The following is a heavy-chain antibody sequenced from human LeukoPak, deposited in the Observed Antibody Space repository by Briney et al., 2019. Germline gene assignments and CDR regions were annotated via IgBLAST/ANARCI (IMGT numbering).Heavy chain of an antibody. Sequence: GGSLRLSCAASGFTSSSYAMSWVRQAPGKGLEWVSVIYSGGSTYYADSVKGRFTISRDNSKNTLYLQMNSLRAEDTAVYYCARVLIDYFDYWGQGTLVTVSS. CDR1: GFTSSSYA. CDR2: IYSGGST. J-gene: IGHJ4*02. D-gene: IGHD2-21*01. CDR3: ARVLIDYFDY. V-gene: IGHV3-53*01.